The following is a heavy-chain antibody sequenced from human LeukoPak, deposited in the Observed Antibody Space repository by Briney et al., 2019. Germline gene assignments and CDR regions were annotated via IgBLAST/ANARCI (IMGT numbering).Heavy chain of an antibody. V-gene: IGHV1-2*02. CDR3: ARDRDYGSGIFDS. CDR1: GYTFTVYY. Sequence: ASVKVSCKSSGYTFTVYYMHWVRQAPGQGLEWMGWINPNSGGTNYAQKFQGRVTMTRDTSISTAYMELNRLRSDDTAVYYCARDRDYGSGIFDSWGQRTLVTVSS. D-gene: IGHD3-10*01. CDR2: INPNSGGT. J-gene: IGHJ4*02.